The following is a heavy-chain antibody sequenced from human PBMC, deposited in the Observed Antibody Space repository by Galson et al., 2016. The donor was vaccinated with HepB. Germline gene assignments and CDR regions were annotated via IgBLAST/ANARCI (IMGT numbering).Heavy chain of an antibody. J-gene: IGHJ6*02. Sequence: SLRLSCAASGFTFSDYWMAWVRQAPGKGLEWVANIKQDGSQKYYVDSVKGRFTISRDNTKNSLYLQMNSLRAEDTAVYYCARDKVVSWHYYYGMDVWGQGATVTVSS. V-gene: IGHV3-7*01. D-gene: IGHD6-13*01. CDR3: ARDKVVSWHYYYGMDV. CDR1: GFTFSDYW. CDR2: IKQDGSQK.